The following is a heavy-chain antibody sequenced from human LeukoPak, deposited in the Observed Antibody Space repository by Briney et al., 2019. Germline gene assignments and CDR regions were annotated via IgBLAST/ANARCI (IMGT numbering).Heavy chain of an antibody. CDR2: IYYSGST. CDR3: ARAQTYYDFWSGYSGFDWFDP. Sequence: PSETLSLTCTVSGGSISSGGYYWSWIRQHPGKGLEWIGYIYYSGSTYYNPSLKSRVTISVDTSKNQFSLKLSSVTAADTAVYYCARAQTYYDFWSGYSGFDWFDPWGQGTLVTVSS. CDR1: GGSISSGGYY. D-gene: IGHD3-3*01. J-gene: IGHJ5*02. V-gene: IGHV4-31*03.